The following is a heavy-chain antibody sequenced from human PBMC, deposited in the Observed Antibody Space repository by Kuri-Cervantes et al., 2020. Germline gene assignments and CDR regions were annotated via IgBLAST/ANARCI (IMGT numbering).Heavy chain of an antibody. CDR3: ARDREYWYFDL. J-gene: IGHJ2*01. V-gene: IGHV4-59*13. CDR1: GSSISSYY. Sequence: GSLRLSCTVSGSSISSYYWSWIRQPPGKGLEWIGYIYYSGSTNYNPSLKSRVTISVDTSKNQFSLKLSSVTAADTAVYYCARDREYWYFDLWGRGTLVTVSS. CDR2: IYYSGST.